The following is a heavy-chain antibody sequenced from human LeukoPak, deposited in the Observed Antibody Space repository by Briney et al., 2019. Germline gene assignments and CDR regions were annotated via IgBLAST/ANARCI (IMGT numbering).Heavy chain of an antibody. Sequence: GGSLRLSRAASGFTFSSYGMHWVRQAPGKGLEWVAVISYDGSNKYYADSVKGRFTISRDNSKNTLYLQMNSLRAEDTAVYYCAKCIAVAGPFDYWGQGTLVTVSS. CDR2: ISYDGSNK. CDR1: GFTFSSYG. D-gene: IGHD6-19*01. J-gene: IGHJ4*02. V-gene: IGHV3-30*18. CDR3: AKCIAVAGPFDY.